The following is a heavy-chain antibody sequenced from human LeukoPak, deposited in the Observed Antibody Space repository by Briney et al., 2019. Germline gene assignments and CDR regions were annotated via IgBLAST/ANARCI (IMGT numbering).Heavy chain of an antibody. Sequence: PSQTLSLTCTVSGGSISSGDYYWSWIRQPPGKGLEWIGYIYYSGSTYYNPSLKSRVTISVDTSKNQFSLKLSSVTAADTAVYYCARALSNSDDPDSYGYLQIGNCGQGTLVTVSS. CDR3: ARALSNSDDPDSYGYLQIGN. CDR1: GGSISSGDYY. D-gene: IGHD5-18*01. V-gene: IGHV4-30-4*08. J-gene: IGHJ4*02. CDR2: IYYSGST.